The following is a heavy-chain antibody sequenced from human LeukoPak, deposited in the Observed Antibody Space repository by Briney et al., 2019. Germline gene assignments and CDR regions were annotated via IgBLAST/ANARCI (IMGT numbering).Heavy chain of an antibody. D-gene: IGHD3-22*01. CDR3: AETYYYDSSGLDDAFDI. Sequence: TSQTLSLTCTVSGGSISSGDYYWSWIRQPPGKGLEWIGYIYYSGSTYYNPSLKSRVTISVDTSKNQFSLKLSSVTAADTAVYYCAETYYYDSSGLDDAFDIWGQGTMVTVSS. CDR2: IYYSGST. J-gene: IGHJ3*02. V-gene: IGHV4-30-4*01. CDR1: GGSISSGDYY.